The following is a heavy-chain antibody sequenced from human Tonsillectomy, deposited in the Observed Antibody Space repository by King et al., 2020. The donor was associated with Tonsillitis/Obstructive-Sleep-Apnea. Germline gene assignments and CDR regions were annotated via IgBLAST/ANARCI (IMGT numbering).Heavy chain of an antibody. CDR1: GFTVSSNY. D-gene: IGHD2-15*01. CDR3: SSQPTGPYCSGGSCYSDY. Sequence: VQLVESGGGLVQPGGSLRLSCAASGFTVSSNYMSWVRQAPGKGLEWVSVIYSGGSTYYADSVKGRFTISRDNSKNTLYLQMNSLRDEDTAVYYCSSQPTGPYCSGGSCYSDYWGQGTLVTVSS. J-gene: IGHJ4*02. CDR2: IYSGGST. V-gene: IGHV3-66*04.